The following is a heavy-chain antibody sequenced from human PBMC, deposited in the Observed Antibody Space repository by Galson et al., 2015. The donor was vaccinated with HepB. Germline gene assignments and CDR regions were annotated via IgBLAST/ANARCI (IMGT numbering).Heavy chain of an antibody. CDR2: IDWDDDK. D-gene: IGHD3-22*01. Sequence: PALVKPTQTLTLTCSFSGFSLSTSGMRVSWIRQPPGKALEWLARIDWDDDKFYSTSLRTRLTISKDTSKNQVVLTMTNMDPVDTATYYCARMCYYDSSSYYHDYWGQGTLVTVSS. CDR3: ARMCYYDSSSYYHDY. V-gene: IGHV2-70*04. CDR1: GFSLSTSGMR. J-gene: IGHJ4*02.